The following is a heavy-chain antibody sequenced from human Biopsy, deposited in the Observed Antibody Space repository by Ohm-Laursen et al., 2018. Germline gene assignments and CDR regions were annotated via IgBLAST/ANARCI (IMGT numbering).Heavy chain of an antibody. CDR3: ARDSGILNYGNFKYYHYYGMDV. CDR2: IYYSVMT. D-gene: IGHD4-11*01. CDR1: GDSVTKYY. V-gene: IGHV4-59*02. Sequence: SETLSLTCAVSGDSVTKYYWSWIRQPPGKGLEWIGHIYYSVMTNYNPSLQSRVSISVDTSRNQVSLTLSSVTAADTAVYCCARDSGILNYGNFKYYHYYGMDVWGQGTKVTVSS. J-gene: IGHJ6*02.